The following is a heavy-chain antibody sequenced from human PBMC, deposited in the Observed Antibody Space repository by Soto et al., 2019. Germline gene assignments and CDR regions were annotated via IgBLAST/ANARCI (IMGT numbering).Heavy chain of an antibody. J-gene: IGHJ6*02. V-gene: IGHV3-30-3*01. CDR1: GFTFSSYA. CDR3: ARDHGGRSGMDV. D-gene: IGHD3-16*01. Sequence: PGGSLRLSCAASGFTFSSYAMHWVRQAPGKGLEWVAVISYDGSNKYYADSVKGRFTISRDNSKNTLYLQMNSLRAEDTAVYYCARDHGGRSGMDVWGQGTTVTAP. CDR2: ISYDGSNK.